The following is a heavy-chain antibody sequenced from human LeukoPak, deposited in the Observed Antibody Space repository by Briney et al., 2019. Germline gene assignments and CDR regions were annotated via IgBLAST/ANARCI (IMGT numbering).Heavy chain of an antibody. Sequence: PGGSLRLSCAASGFTFSDYEMNWVRQAPGKGLEWVSYISTSGSTIYYADSVKGRFTISRDNAKKTLYLQLSRPRAEDTAVYYCAKDPGVARFGELWNYLDPWGQGTLVTVSS. J-gene: IGHJ5*02. CDR3: AKDPGVARFGELWNYLDP. V-gene: IGHV3-48*03. CDR2: ISTSGSTI. D-gene: IGHD3-10*01. CDR1: GFTFSDYE.